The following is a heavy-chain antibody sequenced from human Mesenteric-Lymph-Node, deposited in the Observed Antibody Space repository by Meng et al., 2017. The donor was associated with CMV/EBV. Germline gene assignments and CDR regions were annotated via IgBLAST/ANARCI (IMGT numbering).Heavy chain of an antibody. CDR3: ARDHWGKGDY. CDR2: INSDASST. V-gene: IGHV3-74*01. D-gene: IGHD7-27*01. J-gene: IGHJ4*02. CDR1: RFTFSNHR. Sequence: LSCTASRFTFSNHRVHWVRQGPGKGPMWVSRINSDASSTNYADSVKGRFTISRDNANNTLYLQMNSLRAEDTAVYYCARDHWGKGDYWGQGTLVTVSS.